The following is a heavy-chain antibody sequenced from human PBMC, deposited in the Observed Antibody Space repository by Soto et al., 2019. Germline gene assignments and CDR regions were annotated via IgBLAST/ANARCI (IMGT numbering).Heavy chain of an antibody. CDR1: GFTFSDCY. V-gene: IGHV3-11*01. CDR2: ISSSGTTI. J-gene: IGHJ4*02. Sequence: GGSLRLSCAASGFTFSDCYMSWIRQAPGKGLEWVSYISSSGTTIYHADSVKSRFTISRDNAKNSLYLQMNSLRPEDTAIYYCAGGSVVSAAIPYWGQGAQVTVSS. D-gene: IGHD2-2*01. CDR3: AGGSVVSAAIPY.